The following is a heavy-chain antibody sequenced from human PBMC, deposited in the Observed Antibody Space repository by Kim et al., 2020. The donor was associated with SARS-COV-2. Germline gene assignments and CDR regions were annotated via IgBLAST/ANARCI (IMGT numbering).Heavy chain of an antibody. D-gene: IGHD6-13*01. CDR1: GDSISSGTHF. CDR3: SGLPYSSSWYRWFDP. J-gene: IGHJ5*02. CDR2: MYYSGTT. V-gene: IGHV4-39*01. Sequence: SETLSLTCSVSGDSISSGTHFWGWIRQTPEKGLEWIVNMYYSGTTYYNPSLKSRVTMSLDTSKNQFSLRLTSVTAADTAGYYCSGLPYSSSWYRWFDPWG.